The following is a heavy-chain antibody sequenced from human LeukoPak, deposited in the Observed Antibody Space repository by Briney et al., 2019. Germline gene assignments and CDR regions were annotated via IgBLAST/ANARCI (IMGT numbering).Heavy chain of an antibody. Sequence: GGSLRLSCAASGFTFSDYYVSWIRQAPGKGLEWVSYISTSGNAIYYADSVKGRFTISRDNAQNSLYLQMNSLRAEDTAVYYCARGYFDWFYAFDIWGQGTMVTVSS. J-gene: IGHJ3*02. CDR3: ARGYFDWFYAFDI. V-gene: IGHV3-11*01. CDR2: ISTSGNAI. CDR1: GFTFSDYY. D-gene: IGHD3-9*01.